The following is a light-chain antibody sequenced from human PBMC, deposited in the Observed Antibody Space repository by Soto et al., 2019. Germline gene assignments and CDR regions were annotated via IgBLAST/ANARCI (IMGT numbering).Light chain of an antibody. V-gene: IGKV1-17*01. CDR3: TQHNTYPLT. CDR2: TAS. CDR1: QGIRND. J-gene: IGKJ4*01. Sequence: DIQMTQSPSSLSASVGDRVTITCRASQGIRNDLSWYQQKPGKAPKRLIYTASSLHSGVPSRFSGTGSGTEFTLTISSLQPEDFATYYCTQHNTYPLTFGRGTKVDIK.